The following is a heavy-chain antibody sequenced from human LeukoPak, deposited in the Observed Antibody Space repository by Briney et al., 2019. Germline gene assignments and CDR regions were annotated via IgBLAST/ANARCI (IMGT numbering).Heavy chain of an antibody. CDR2: IYSGGNT. CDR3: ARDIVGALDY. V-gene: IGHV3-53*01. CDR1: GFPVSSNY. J-gene: IGHJ4*02. Sequence: GGSLRLSCAASGFPVSSNYMSWVRQAPGEGLEWVSIIYSGGNTYYADSVKGRFTTSRDNSKSTLYLQMNSLRAEDTALYYCARDIVGALDYWGQGTLVTVSS. D-gene: IGHD1-26*01.